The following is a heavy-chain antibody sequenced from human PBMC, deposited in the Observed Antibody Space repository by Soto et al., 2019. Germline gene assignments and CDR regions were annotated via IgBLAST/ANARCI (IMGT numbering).Heavy chain of an antibody. CDR2: IIPIFGTA. Sequence: SVKVSCKASGGTFSSYAISWVRQAPGQGLEWMGGIIPIFGTANYAQKFQGRVTITADESTSTAYMELSSLRSEDTAVYYCARECISTSCMGATRYGMDVWGQGTTVTVS. J-gene: IGHJ6*02. D-gene: IGHD2-2*01. CDR3: ARECISTSCMGATRYGMDV. V-gene: IGHV1-69*13. CDR1: GGTFSSYA.